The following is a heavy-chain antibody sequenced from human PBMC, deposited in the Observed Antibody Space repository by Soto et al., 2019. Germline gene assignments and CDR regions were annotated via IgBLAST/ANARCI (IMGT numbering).Heavy chain of an antibody. CDR2: LKSETDGGTA. V-gene: IGHV3-15*01. CDR3: ITLGYNKRERFDY. J-gene: IGHJ4*02. D-gene: IGHD4-4*01. CDR1: GLTMDNAW. Sequence: GGSLRLSCAASGLTMDNAWVSWVRQAPGKGLEWVGRLKSETDGGTAEYAAPVKGRFTISRDDSQSTLYLQMNSLSTEDTAVYYCITLGYNKRERFDYWGQGNPVTVSS.